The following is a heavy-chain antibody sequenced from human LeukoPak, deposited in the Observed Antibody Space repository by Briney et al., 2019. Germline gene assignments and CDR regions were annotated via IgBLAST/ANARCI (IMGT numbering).Heavy chain of an antibody. D-gene: IGHD3-22*01. CDR1: GGTFSSYA. CDR3: ARESVNYDSSGYPDY. J-gene: IGHJ4*02. Sequence: SVKVSCKASGGTFSSYAISWVRQAPGQGLEWMGRIIPILGIANYAQKFQGGVTITADKSTSTAYMELSSLRSEDTAVYYCARESVNYDSSGYPDYWGQGTLVTVSS. V-gene: IGHV1-69*04. CDR2: IIPILGIA.